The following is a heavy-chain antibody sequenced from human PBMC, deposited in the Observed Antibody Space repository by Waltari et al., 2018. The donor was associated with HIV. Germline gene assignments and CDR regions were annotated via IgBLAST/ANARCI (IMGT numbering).Heavy chain of an antibody. D-gene: IGHD7-27*01. V-gene: IGHV4-39*07. J-gene: IGHJ4*02. CDR3: ARPRLGTGNYYFDY. Sequence: QLQLQESGPGLVKPSETLSLTCTVSGGSISSSSYYWGWIRQPPGKGLEWIGSIYYSGSTYYNPSLKSRVTISVDTSKNQFSLKLSSVTAADTAVYYCARPRLGTGNYYFDYWGQGTLVTVSS. CDR1: GGSISSSSYY. CDR2: IYYSGST.